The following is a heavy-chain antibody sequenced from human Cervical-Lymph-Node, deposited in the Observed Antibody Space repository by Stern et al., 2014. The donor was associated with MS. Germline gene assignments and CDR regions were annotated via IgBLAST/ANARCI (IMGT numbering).Heavy chain of an antibody. CDR1: GFTFSEHS. J-gene: IGHJ4*02. Sequence: DQLVESGGGLVKPGGSLRLSCAASGFTFSEHSMSWIRQAPGKGLEWVSYISSSGSTIYYADSVKGRFTISRDNAKNSLYLQMNSLRAEDTAVYYCARRFSNYYFDSWGQGTLVTVSS. D-gene: IGHD3-3*01. V-gene: IGHV3-11*01. CDR3: ARRFSNYYFDS. CDR2: ISSSGSTI.